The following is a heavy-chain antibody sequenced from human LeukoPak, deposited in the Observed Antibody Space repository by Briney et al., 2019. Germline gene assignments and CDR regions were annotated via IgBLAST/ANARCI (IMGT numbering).Heavy chain of an antibody. Sequence: GGSLRLSCVASGFTFSSYSMNWVRQAPGKGLEWVSSISSSSTYIYYADSLKGRFTISRDNAKNSLFLHMNSLRAEDTAVYYCARESGITMLRGAHTPWGQGILVTVSS. CDR3: ARESGITMLRGAHTP. CDR1: GFTFSSYS. V-gene: IGHV3-21*01. D-gene: IGHD3-10*01. J-gene: IGHJ5*02. CDR2: ISSSSTYI.